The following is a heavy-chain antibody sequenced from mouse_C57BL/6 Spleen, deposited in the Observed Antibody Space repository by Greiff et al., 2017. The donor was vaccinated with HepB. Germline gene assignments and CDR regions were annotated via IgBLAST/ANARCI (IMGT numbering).Heavy chain of an antibody. CDR3: ARSVDDGYYEFAY. Sequence: VQLQQPGAELVKPGASVKMSCKASGYTFTSYWITWVKQRPGQGLEWIGDIYPGSGSTNYNEKFKGKATFTADTSSNTAYMQLSSLTTEDSAIYYCARSVDDGYYEFAYWGQGTLVTVSA. J-gene: IGHJ3*01. CDR2: IYPGSGST. D-gene: IGHD2-3*01. CDR1: GYTFTSYW. V-gene: IGHV1-55*01.